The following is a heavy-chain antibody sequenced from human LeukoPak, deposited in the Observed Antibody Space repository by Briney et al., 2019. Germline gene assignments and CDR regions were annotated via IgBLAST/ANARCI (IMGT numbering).Heavy chain of an antibody. Sequence: GGSLRLSCVASGFTFSSYGMCWVRQAPGKGLEWVSAISGSGGSTYYADSVKGRFTISRDNSKNTLYLQMNSLRAEDTAVYYCARTRITMIVVASFDIWGQGTMVTVSS. CDR2: ISGSGGST. V-gene: IGHV3-23*01. CDR3: ARTRITMIVVASFDI. D-gene: IGHD3-22*01. J-gene: IGHJ3*02. CDR1: GFTFSSYG.